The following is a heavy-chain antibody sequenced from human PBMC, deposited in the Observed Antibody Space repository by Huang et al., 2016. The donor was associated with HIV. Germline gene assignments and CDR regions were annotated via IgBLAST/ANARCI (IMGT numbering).Heavy chain of an antibody. CDR3: ARALLLFGLGSPLDF. V-gene: IGHV1-46*01. J-gene: IGHJ4*02. CDR2: IKPSGGRT. CDR1: GYTFTTYQ. D-gene: IGHD3-10*01. Sequence: QVQLVQSGAEVKKPGASVKISCKASGYTFTTYQMHWVRQAPGQGREWMGMIKPSGGRTRYAQTFQGRVTMTSDTSTSTVYMGLGSLTPEDTAVYYCARALLLFGLGSPLDFWGQGSLVTVSS.